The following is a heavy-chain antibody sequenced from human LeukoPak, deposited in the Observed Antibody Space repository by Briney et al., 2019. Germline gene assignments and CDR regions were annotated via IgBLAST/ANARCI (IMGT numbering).Heavy chain of an antibody. CDR2: IYYSGST. J-gene: IGHJ4*02. CDR3: ARRCLHNNHFHYFDY. D-gene: IGHD3-3*02. Sequence: SETLSLTCTVSGGSISSGDNYWDWVRQPPGKGPEWIGSIYYSGSTYYSPSLKSRVTMSVDTSENQFSLRLTSVIAADTAVYYCARRCLHNNHFHYFDYWGQGNVVTVSS. CDR1: GGSISSGDNY. V-gene: IGHV4-39*01.